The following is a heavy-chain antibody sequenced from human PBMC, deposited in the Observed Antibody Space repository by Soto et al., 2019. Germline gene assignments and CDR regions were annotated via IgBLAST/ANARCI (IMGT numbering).Heavy chain of an antibody. CDR1: GVTFINYK. V-gene: IGHV3-48*01. J-gene: IGHJ5*02. CDR2: ISIGSSSM. D-gene: IGHD2-15*01. CDR3: AKDIGYCSGGSCYTGWFDP. Sequence: VGFLRLSCEASGVTFINYKMNWVRQAPGKGLEWVSQISIGSSSMDYADSVKGRFTISRDNAKNTLYLQMNSLRAEDTAVYYCAKDIGYCSGGSCYTGWFDPWGQGTLVTVSS.